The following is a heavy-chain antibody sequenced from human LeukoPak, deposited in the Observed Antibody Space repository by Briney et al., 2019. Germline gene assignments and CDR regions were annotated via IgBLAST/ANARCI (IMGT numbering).Heavy chain of an antibody. CDR3: AGAVAGTNAFDI. D-gene: IGHD6-19*01. CDR2: INPIGGST. V-gene: IGHV1-46*01. CDR1: GYTFTSYY. Sequence: ASVKVSCKASGYTFTSYYMHWVRQAPGQGLEWMGIINPIGGSTSYAQKFQGRVTMTRDTSTSTVYMELSSLRSEDTAVYYCAGAVAGTNAFDIWGQGTMVTVSS. J-gene: IGHJ3*02.